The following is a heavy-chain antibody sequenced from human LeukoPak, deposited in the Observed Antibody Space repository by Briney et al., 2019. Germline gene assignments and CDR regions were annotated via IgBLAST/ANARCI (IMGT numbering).Heavy chain of an antibody. D-gene: IGHD6-19*01. CDR1: GGSISSYY. V-gene: IGHV4-4*07. CDR3: ARDRVGSGWFDY. J-gene: IGHJ4*02. CDR2: IYTSGST. Sequence: PSETLSLICTVSGGSISSYYCNWIRQPAGKGLEWIGRIYTSGSTNYNPSLKSRVTMSVDTSKNQFSLKLRSVTAADTAVYYCARDRVGSGWFDYWGQGTLVTVSS.